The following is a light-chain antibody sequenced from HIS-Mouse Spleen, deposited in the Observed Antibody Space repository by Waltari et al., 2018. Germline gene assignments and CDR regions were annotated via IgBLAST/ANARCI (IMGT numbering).Light chain of an antibody. CDR2: GGT. CDR3: QSYDSRNVV. J-gene: IGLJ2*01. V-gene: IGLV6-57*02. CDR1: RGSMASYY. Sequence: NFMLTQPHTASESPGKTVTISCTGSRGSMASYYVQWYQQRPGTAPTPGIYGGTQRPPGVPERSSGSDDISSNSASLTLSGLKTEDEADYYCQSYDSRNVVFGGGTKLTVL.